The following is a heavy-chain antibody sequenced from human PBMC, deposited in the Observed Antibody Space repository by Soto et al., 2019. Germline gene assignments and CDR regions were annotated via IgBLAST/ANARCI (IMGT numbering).Heavy chain of an antibody. CDR1: GYTFTGYY. Sequence: ASVKVSCKASGYTFTGYYMHWGRQAPGQGLEWMGWINPNSGGTNYAQKFQGRVTMTRDTSISTAYMELSRLGSDETAVYYCARGPYYDILTCYSPNDAFDIWGQGTMVTVSS. CDR2: INPNSGGT. J-gene: IGHJ3*02. V-gene: IGHV1-2*02. CDR3: ARGPYYDILTCYSPNDAFDI. D-gene: IGHD3-9*01.